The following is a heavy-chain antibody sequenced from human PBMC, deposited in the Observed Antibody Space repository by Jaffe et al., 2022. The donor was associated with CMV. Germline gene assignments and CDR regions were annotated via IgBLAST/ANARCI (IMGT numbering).Heavy chain of an antibody. Sequence: QVTLRESGPALVKPTQTLTLTCTFSGFSLSTSGMCVSWIRQPPGKALEWLARIDWDDDKYYSTSLKTRLTISKDTSKNQVVLTMTNMDPVDTATYYCARTHYGEGMVGYYYYYMDVWGKGTTVTVSS. D-gene: IGHD4-17*01. V-gene: IGHV2-70*15. CDR3: ARTHYGEGMVGYYYYYMDV. CDR1: GFSLSTSGMC. CDR2: IDWDDDK. J-gene: IGHJ6*03.